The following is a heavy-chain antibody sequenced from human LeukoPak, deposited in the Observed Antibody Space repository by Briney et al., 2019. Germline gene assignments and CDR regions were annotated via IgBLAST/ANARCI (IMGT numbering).Heavy chain of an antibody. Sequence: PGRSLRLSCAASGFTFSSYGMHWVRQAPGKGLEWVAVIWYDGSNKYYADSVKGRFTISRDNSKNTLYLQMNSLRAEDTAVYYCARDEEYYDGSGLFDYWGQGTLVTVSS. J-gene: IGHJ4*02. V-gene: IGHV3-33*01. CDR3: ARDEEYYDGSGLFDY. CDR2: IWYDGSNK. D-gene: IGHD3-22*01. CDR1: GFTFSSYG.